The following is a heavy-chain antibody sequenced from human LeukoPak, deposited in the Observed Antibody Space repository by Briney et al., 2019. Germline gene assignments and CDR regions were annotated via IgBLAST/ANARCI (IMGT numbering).Heavy chain of an antibody. CDR2: INSDGYST. Sequence: GSLRLSCAASGFTFSSYWMHWVRQAPGKGLVWVSRINSDGYSTSYPDSVKGRFTISRDNAKNTLYLQMNSLRAEDTAVYYCARAPLDSSSWYYFDYWGQGTLVTVSS. J-gene: IGHJ4*02. D-gene: IGHD6-13*01. V-gene: IGHV3-74*01. CDR1: GFTFSSYW. CDR3: ARAPLDSSSWYYFDY.